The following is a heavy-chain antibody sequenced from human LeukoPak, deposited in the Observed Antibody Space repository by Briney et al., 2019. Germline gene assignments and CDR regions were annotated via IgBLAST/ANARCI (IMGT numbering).Heavy chain of an antibody. CDR2: IIGSGDT. V-gene: IGHV3-23*01. CDR1: GFILSNFR. Sequence: GGSLRLSCSSSGFILSNFRMSWVRQPPGKGLEWVSRIIGSGDTNYADSVKGRFTISRDISMNTLYLQMNSLRAEDTAVYYCTKGASLYVTGPDFWGPGTLVIVSS. CDR3: TKGASLYVTGPDF. D-gene: IGHD5/OR15-5a*01. J-gene: IGHJ4*02.